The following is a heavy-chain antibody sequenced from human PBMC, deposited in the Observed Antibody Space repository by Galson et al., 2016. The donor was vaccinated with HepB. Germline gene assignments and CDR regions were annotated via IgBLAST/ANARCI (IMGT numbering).Heavy chain of an antibody. J-gene: IGHJ4*02. CDR3: ARAGVGNSFDY. Sequence: SVKVSCKASGYTFTSYDINWVRQATGQGFEWMGRINPNSGGTDFAQNFQGRVTMTRDTSISTAYMELSSLRSDDTGVYYCARAGVGNSFDYWGQGTLVAVSS. CDR2: INPNSGGT. V-gene: IGHV1-2*05. D-gene: IGHD3-10*01. CDR1: GYTFTSYD.